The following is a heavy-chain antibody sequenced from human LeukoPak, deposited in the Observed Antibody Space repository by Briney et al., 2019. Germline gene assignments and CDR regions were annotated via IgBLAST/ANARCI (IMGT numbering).Heavy chain of an antibody. Sequence: GRSLRLSCAASGFTFCSYEMIWLPQAPGKGLEWFSYIYSSDSTIYYADSVKGRFTISRDNAKNSLYLQMNSLRAEDTAVYYCARETTYYYGSRTYNWFDPWGQGTLVTVSS. V-gene: IGHV3-48*03. D-gene: IGHD3-10*01. CDR1: GFTFCSYE. CDR2: IYSSDSTI. J-gene: IGHJ5*02. CDR3: ARETTYYYGSRTYNWFDP.